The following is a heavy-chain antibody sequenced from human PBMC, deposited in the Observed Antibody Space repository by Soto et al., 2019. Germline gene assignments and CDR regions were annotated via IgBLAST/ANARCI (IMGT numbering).Heavy chain of an antibody. V-gene: IGHV2-5*01. Sequence: QITLKESGPTLVKPTQTLTLTCTFSGFSLTTSAVGVGWVRQPPGKALEWLALIYCNDDKRHSPSLKNRLTITKDTSKNQVVLTMSSMDPVDTATYYCTHRRAGLNAVWGQGTLVTVSS. D-gene: IGHD2-8*01. J-gene: IGHJ4*02. CDR1: GFSLTTSAVG. CDR2: IYCNDDK. CDR3: THRRAGLNAV.